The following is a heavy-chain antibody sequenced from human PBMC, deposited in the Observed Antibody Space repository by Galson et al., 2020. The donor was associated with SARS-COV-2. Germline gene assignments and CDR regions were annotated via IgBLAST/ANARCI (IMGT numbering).Heavy chain of an antibody. CDR2: IKQDGSEK. V-gene: IGHV3-7*01. CDR3: ARDAADYDLWSGYSMGFDY. D-gene: IGHD3-3*01. Sequence: GGSLRLSCAASGFTFSSYWMSWVRQAPGKGLEWVANIKQDGSEKYYVDSVKGRFTISRDNAKNSLYLQMNSLRAEDTAVYYCARDAADYDLWSGYSMGFDYWGQGTLVTVSS. J-gene: IGHJ4*02. CDR1: GFTFSSYW.